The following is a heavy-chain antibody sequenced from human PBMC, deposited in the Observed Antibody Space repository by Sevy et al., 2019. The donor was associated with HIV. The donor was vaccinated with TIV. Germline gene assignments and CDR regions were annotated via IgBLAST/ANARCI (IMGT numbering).Heavy chain of an antibody. J-gene: IGHJ6*02. Sequence: GGSLRLSCAASGFTFSSYSMNWVRQAPGKGLEWVSYISSSSSTIYYADSVKGRFTISRDNAKNSLYLQMNSLRDEDTAVYYCARGGGDEWSGYDLHYYYGMDVWGQGTTVTVSS. CDR2: ISSSSSTI. D-gene: IGHD5-12*01. CDR3: ARGGGDEWSGYDLHYYYGMDV. CDR1: GFTFSSYS. V-gene: IGHV3-48*02.